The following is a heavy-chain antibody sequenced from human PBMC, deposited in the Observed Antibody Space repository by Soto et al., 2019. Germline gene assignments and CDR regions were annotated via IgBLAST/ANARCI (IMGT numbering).Heavy chain of an antibody. CDR3: AREDCSGGSCYSDGGYYMDV. Sequence: SETLSLTCTVSGGSISSYYWSWIRQPPGKGLEWIGYNDYAVSVKSRITINPDTSKNQFSLQLNSVTPEDTAVYYCAREDCSGGSCYSDGGYYMDVWGKGTTVTVSS. J-gene: IGHJ6*03. CDR2: NDYAV. D-gene: IGHD2-15*01. CDR1: GGSISSYY. V-gene: IGHV4-59*12.